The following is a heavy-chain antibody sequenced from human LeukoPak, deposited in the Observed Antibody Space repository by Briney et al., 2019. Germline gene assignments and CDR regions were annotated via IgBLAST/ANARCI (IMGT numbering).Heavy chain of an antibody. J-gene: IGHJ3*02. D-gene: IGHD2-2*01. CDR3: AGQARPGSAEVAFDI. CDR1: GFTFSSYD. CDR2: ISTAGDP. Sequence: PGGSLRLSCAASGFTFSSYDMHWVRQDKGKGLEWVSAISTAGDPYYLGSVKGRFTISRENAKNSFYLQMNSLRAGDTAVYYCAGQARPGSAEVAFDIWGQGTMVTVSS. V-gene: IGHV3-13*05.